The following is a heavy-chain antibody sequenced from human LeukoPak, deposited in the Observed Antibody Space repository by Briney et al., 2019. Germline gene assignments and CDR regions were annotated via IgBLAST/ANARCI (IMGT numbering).Heavy chain of an antibody. V-gene: IGHV3-21*01. J-gene: IGHJ4*02. Sequence: GGTLRLSCAASGFTFSSYSMNWVRQAPGKGREGVSSISSSSSYLYYVDSVKSRFTISRDNAKNSLYLQMNSLRVEDTAVYYCARDSWESDYWGQGTMVTVSS. D-gene: IGHD1-26*01. CDR2: ISSSSSYL. CDR1: GFTFSSYS. CDR3: ARDSWESDY.